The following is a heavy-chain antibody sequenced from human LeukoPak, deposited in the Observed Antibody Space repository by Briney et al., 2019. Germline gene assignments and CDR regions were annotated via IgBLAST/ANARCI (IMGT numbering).Heavy chain of an antibody. V-gene: IGHV4-59*01. CDR2: IYYSGST. CDR1: GGSISSYY. J-gene: IGHJ4*02. CDR3: ARAPARYGSGSYYKD. D-gene: IGHD3-10*01. Sequence: SETLSLTCTVPGGSISSYYWSWIRQPPGKGLEWIGYIYYSGSTNYNPSLKSRVTISVDTSKNQFSLKLSSVTAADTAVYYCARAPARYGSGSYYKDWGQGTLVTVSS.